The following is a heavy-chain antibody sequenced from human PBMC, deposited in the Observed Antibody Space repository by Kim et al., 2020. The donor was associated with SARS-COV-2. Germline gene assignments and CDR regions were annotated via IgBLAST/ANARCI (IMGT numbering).Heavy chain of an antibody. J-gene: IGHJ6*01. V-gene: IGHV3-33*01. CDR1: GFTFSSYG. CDR2: MWYDGTNK. CDR3: SRDHGMFDRANDYG. Sequence: GGSLRLSCAASGFTFSSYGMHWVRQAPGKGLEWVAVMWYDGTNKFYADSVKGRFTISRDDSKNTLFLQMNRLRAEDTAVYYCSRDHGMFDRANDYG. D-gene: IGHD2-8*01.